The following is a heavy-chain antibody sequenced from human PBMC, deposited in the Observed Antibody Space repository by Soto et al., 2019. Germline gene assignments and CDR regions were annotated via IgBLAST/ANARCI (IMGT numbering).Heavy chain of an antibody. D-gene: IGHD3-3*01. CDR3: ARGGVPATYDYYYMDV. CDR2: ISTYNGIT. V-gene: IGHV1-18*01. J-gene: IGHJ6*03. Sequence: QVQLVQSGAEVKKPGASVKVSCKASGYTFPSYGISWVRRAPGQGLEWMGWISTYNGITNYAPKLQDRVTMTTDTSTSTAYMELRSLRSDDTAVYFCARGGVPATYDYYYMDVWGKGTTVTVSS. CDR1: GYTFPSYG.